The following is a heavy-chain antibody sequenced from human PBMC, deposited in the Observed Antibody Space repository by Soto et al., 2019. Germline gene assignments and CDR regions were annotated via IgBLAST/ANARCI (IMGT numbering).Heavy chain of an antibody. J-gene: IGHJ4*02. Sequence: ASVKVSCKASGYTFTSYGISWVRQAPGQGLEWMGWISAYNGNTNYAQKLQGRVTMTTDTFTSTAYMELRSLRSDDTAVYYCVRRELLGDYFDYWGQGTLVTVSS. V-gene: IGHV1-18*01. D-gene: IGHD1-26*01. CDR1: GYTFTSYG. CDR2: ISAYNGNT. CDR3: VRRELLGDYFDY.